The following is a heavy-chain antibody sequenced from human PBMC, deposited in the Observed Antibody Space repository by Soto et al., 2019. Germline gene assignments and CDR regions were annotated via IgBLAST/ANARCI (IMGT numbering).Heavy chain of an antibody. D-gene: IGHD4-17*01. CDR3: ARLTVANWFDP. CDR2: IYYSGST. J-gene: IGHJ5*02. V-gene: IGHV4-61*08. CDR1: GGSISSGGYY. Sequence: SETLSLTCTVSGGSISSGGYYWSWIRQHPGKGLEWIGYIYYSGSTNYNPSLKSRVTISVDTSKNQFSLKLSSVTAADTAVYYCARLTVANWFDPWGQGTLVTVSS.